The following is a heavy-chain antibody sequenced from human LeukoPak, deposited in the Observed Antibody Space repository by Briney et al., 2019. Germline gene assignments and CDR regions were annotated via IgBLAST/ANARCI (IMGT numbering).Heavy chain of an antibody. CDR3: AKDMTPMIVVVRGFDY. V-gene: IGHV3-9*01. CDR2: ISWNSRSI. D-gene: IGHD3-22*01. CDR1: GFTFDDYA. Sequence: GRSLRLSCAASGFTFDDYAMHWVRQAPGKGLEWVSGISWNSRSIGYADSVKGRFTISRDNAKNSLYLQMNSLRAEDTALYYCAKDMTPMIVVVRGFDYWGQGTLVTVSS. J-gene: IGHJ4*02.